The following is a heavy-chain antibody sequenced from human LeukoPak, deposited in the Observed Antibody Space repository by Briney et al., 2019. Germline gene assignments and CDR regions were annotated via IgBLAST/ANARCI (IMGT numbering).Heavy chain of an antibody. V-gene: IGHV4-30-4*01. J-gene: IGHJ4*02. CDR2: IYYSGST. CDR1: GGSISSGDYY. D-gene: IGHD3-16*01. Sequence: SETLSLTCTVSGGSISSGDYYWSWIRQPPGKGLEWIGYIYYSGSTYYNPSLKSRVTISVDTSKNQFSLKLSSVTAADTAVYYCARARRDYVWGSYIGKYYFDYWDQGTLVTVSS. CDR3: ARARRDYVWGSYIGKYYFDY.